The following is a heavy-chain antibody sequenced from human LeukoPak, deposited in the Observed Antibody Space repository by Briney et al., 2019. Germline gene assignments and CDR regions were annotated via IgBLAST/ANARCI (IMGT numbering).Heavy chain of an antibody. D-gene: IGHD6-13*01. CDR1: GFTFSDYY. CDR3: AREVIAAAGTCWFDP. V-gene: IGHV3-11*05. CDR2: ISSSSSYT. J-gene: IGHJ5*02. Sequence: GGSLRLSCAASGFTFSDYYMSWIRQAPGKGPEWVSYISSSSSYTNYADSMKGRFTISRDNAKNSLYLQMNSLRAEDTAVYYCAREVIAAAGTCWFDPWGQGTLVTVSS.